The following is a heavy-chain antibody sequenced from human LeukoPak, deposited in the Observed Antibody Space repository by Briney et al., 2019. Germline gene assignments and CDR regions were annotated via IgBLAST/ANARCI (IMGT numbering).Heavy chain of an antibody. V-gene: IGHV3-23*01. D-gene: IGHD1-26*01. CDR2: LSASGGST. CDR3: AKSIVGVSGFGY. J-gene: IGHJ4*02. CDR1: GFTFTNYA. Sequence: SGGSLSLSCAASGFTFTNYAMSCVRQAPGKGLEWVSALSASGGSTKYADSVKGRFTLPRDHPKNILYRQMDSLRAEDTAVYYCAKSIVGVSGFGYWGQGALVTVSS.